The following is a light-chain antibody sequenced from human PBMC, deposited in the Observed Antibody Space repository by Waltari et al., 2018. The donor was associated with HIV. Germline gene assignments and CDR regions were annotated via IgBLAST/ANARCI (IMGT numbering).Light chain of an antibody. Sequence: QSALTQPASVSGSPGQSITISCPRPNRDIGKYNLVSWYQQTPGKVPKVLIFEVTTRPSGSSHRCAGSKSDNTSSLTSSELQAEDEADYYCSSYATSNTYVFGTGTSVTVL. CDR3: SSYATSNTYV. J-gene: IGLJ1*01. CDR2: EVT. CDR1: NRDIGKYNL. V-gene: IGLV2-23*02.